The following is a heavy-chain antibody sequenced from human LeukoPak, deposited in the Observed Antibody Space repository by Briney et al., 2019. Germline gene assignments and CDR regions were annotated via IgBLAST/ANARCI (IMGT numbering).Heavy chain of an antibody. J-gene: IGHJ4*02. D-gene: IGHD3-10*01. CDR1: GFTFSSYA. CDR2: ISYDGSNK. V-gene: IGHV3-30-3*01. Sequence: GGSLRLSCAASGFTFSSYAMHWVRQAPGKGLEWVAVISYDGSNKYYADSVKGRFTISRDNSKNTLYLQMNSLRAEDTAVYYCARDRGMVRGVIKGHFDYWGQGTLVTVSS. CDR3: ARDRGMVRGVIKGHFDY.